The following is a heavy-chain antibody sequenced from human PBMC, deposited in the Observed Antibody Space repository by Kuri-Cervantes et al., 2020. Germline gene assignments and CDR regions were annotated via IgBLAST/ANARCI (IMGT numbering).Heavy chain of an antibody. Sequence: ASVKVSCKASGYTFTSYGISWVRQAPGQGLEWMGWISAFNGNTNYAQSFQGRVTMTTDSSTSTAYMELRSLRSDDTAVYYCARDGPDYYDSSGYSPQFDYWGQGTLVTVSS. V-gene: IGHV1-18*01. CDR1: GYTFTSYG. CDR3: ARDGPDYYDSSGYSPQFDY. CDR2: ISAFNGNT. J-gene: IGHJ4*02. D-gene: IGHD3-22*01.